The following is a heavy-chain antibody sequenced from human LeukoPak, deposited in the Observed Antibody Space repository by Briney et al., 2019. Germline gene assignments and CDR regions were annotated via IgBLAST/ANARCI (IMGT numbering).Heavy chain of an antibody. CDR2: IYTSGST. J-gene: IGHJ5*02. D-gene: IGHD3-9*01. CDR1: GGSISSGSYY. CDR3: ARGMYYDILTGLPNWFDP. V-gene: IGHV4-61*02. Sequence: SETLSLTCTVSGGSISSGSYYWSWIRQPAGKGLEWIGRIYTSGSTNYNPSLKSRVTISVDTSKNQFSLKLTSVTAADTAVYYCARGMYYDILTGLPNWFDPWGQGTLVTVSS.